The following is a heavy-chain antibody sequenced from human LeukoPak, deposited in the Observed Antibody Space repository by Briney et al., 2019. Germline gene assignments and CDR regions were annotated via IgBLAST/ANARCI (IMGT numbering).Heavy chain of an antibody. J-gene: IGHJ4*02. CDR1: GGSISSDGYY. D-gene: IGHD3-3*01. CDR3: AREGGFYRPLDY. Sequence: PSQTLSLTCTVSGGSISSDGYYWSWVRQPPGKGLEWIGEVHLDGRTNYNPSLKSRLIMSVDLPENHISLKLTSVTAADTAVYYCAREGGFYRPLDYSGQGTLVTVSS. CDR2: VHLDGRT. V-gene: IGHV4-30-2*01.